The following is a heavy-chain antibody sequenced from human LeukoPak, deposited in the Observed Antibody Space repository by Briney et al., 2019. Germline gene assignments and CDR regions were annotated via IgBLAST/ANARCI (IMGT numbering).Heavy chain of an antibody. V-gene: IGHV4-38-2*02. D-gene: IGHD2-2*01. CDR3: ARVTKYCSSTSCYYYYYYMDV. Sequence: PSETLSLTCTVSGYSISSGYYWGWIRQPPGKGLEWIGIIYYSGSTYYNPSLKSRVTISADTSKNQFSLKLSSVTAADTAVYYCARVTKYCSSTSCYYYYYYMDVWGKGTTVTVSS. CDR1: GYSISSGYY. J-gene: IGHJ6*03. CDR2: IYYSGST.